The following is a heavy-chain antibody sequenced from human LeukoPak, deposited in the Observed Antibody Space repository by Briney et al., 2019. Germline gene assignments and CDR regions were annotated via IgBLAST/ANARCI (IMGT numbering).Heavy chain of an antibody. CDR1: GFIFADHG. CDR2: INWDGGST. CDR3: AGGDSSGWYFDI. J-gene: IGHJ2*01. V-gene: IGHV3-20*04. D-gene: IGHD6-19*01. Sequence: RPGGSLRLSCAASGFIFADHGMAWVRQVPGKGLEWVSGINWDGGSTGYGDSVKGRFTISRDNTKNSLYLQMNSLRGGDTALYYCAGGDSSGWYFDIWGRGTLVTVSS.